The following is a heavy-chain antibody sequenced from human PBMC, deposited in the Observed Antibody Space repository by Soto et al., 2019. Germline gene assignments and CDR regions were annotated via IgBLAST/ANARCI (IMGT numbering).Heavy chain of an antibody. Sequence: QITLKESGPTLVKPTQTLTLTCTFSGFSLSTSGVGVGWIRQPPGKALEWLAVIYWNDDKRYSPSLESRVTITKDNAKNQVVLTMTNMDPVDTATYYCAHSPPIAATGYSFGYWGQGALVTVSS. CDR1: GFSLSTSGVG. V-gene: IGHV2-5*01. CDR2: IYWNDDK. CDR3: AHSPPIAATGYSFGY. J-gene: IGHJ4*02. D-gene: IGHD6-25*01.